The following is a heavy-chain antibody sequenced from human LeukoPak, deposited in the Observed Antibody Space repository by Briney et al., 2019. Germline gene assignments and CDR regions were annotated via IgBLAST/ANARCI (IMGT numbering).Heavy chain of an antibody. Sequence: GGSLRLSCAASGFTFSSYAMHWVRQTPGKGLEWVAVISYDGSNKYYADSVKGRFTISRDNSKNTLYLQMNSLRAEDTAVYYCASSTTVVTPLDYWGQGTLVTVSS. D-gene: IGHD4-17*01. V-gene: IGHV3-30-3*01. CDR3: ASSTTVVTPLDY. CDR1: GFTFSSYA. CDR2: ISYDGSNK. J-gene: IGHJ4*02.